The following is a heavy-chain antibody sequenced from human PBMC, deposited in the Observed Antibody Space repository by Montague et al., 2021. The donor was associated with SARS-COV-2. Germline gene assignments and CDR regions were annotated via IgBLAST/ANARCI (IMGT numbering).Heavy chain of an antibody. J-gene: IGHJ6*03. CDR2: IYSGGST. CDR1: GFTVSSNY. D-gene: IGHD3-3*01. CDR3: ARDRLEWSNYYYYYMDV. Sequence: SLRLSCAASGFTVSSNYMSWVRQAPGKGLEWVSVIYSGGSTYYADSVKGRFTTSRDNSKNTLYLQMNSLRAEDTAVYYCARDRLEWSNYYYYYMDVWGKGTPGTVSS. V-gene: IGHV3-66*02.